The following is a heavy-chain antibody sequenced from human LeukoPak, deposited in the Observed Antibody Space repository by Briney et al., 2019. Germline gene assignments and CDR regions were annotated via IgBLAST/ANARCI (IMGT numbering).Heavy chain of an antibody. Sequence: SETLSLTCTVSGGSISSGRYYWSWIRQPPGKGLEWIGYIYYSGSTNYNPSLKSRVTISVDTSKNQFSLKLSSVTAADTAVYYCARGKRGWPFDYWGQGTLVTVSS. V-gene: IGHV4-61*01. CDR1: GGSISSGRYY. CDR3: ARGKRGWPFDY. CDR2: IYYSGST. D-gene: IGHD6-19*01. J-gene: IGHJ4*02.